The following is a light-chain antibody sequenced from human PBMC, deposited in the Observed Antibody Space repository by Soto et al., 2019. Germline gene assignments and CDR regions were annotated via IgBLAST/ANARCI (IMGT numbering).Light chain of an antibody. CDR2: AAS. V-gene: IGKV1-39*01. Sequence: DIEMTQSPASLSSSVGERVTLTCRASQSLNSSLNWYQQKPGRAPRLLIYAASSWHTGIPARFSGSGSGTDFTLTISSLQPEDFATYFCQQRYNIPPEFGQGTKVDIK. CDR1: QSLNSS. CDR3: QQRYNIPPE. J-gene: IGKJ1*01.